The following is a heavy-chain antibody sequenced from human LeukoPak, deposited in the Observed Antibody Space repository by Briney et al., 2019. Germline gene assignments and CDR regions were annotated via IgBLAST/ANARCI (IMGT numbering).Heavy chain of an antibody. CDR2: IYYSGSI. V-gene: IGHV4-59*01. CDR1: GGSISPYH. D-gene: IGHD2-15*01. CDR3: VKGAGWWDY. J-gene: IGHJ4*02. Sequence: PSETLSLTCTVSGGSISPYHWSWLRQPPGKGLEWIGYIYYSGSINYNPSLKSRVTISVDTSKNQFSLRLSSVTAADTAVYYCVKGAGWWDYWGQGTLVTVSS.